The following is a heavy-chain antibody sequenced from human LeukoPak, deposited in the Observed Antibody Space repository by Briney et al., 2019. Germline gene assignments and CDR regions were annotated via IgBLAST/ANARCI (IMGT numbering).Heavy chain of an antibody. Sequence: SETLSLTCTVSGGSINSYYWSWIRQPPGKGLEWIGYIYYSGDTNYNPSLKSRVTISVDTSKNQFSLKLSSVTAADTAVYYCARTPVLRFFNFDYWGQGTLVTVSS. D-gene: IGHD3-3*01. CDR1: GGSINSYY. CDR2: IYYSGDT. V-gene: IGHV4-59*01. J-gene: IGHJ4*02. CDR3: ARTPVLRFFNFDY.